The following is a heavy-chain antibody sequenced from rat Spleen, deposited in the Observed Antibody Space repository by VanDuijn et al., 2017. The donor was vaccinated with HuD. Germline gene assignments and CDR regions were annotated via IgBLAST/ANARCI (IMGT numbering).Heavy chain of an antibody. CDR3: ARSLLQGGHYYVLDA. CDR1: GFSLTGNN. CDR2: MRYDGDT. Sequence: QVQLKESGPGLVQPSQTLSLTCSVSGFSLTGNNIYWVRQPPGKGLEWMGRMRYDGDTSYKSTLKSRLSISRDTSKSQVFLKMNRRQTEDTALYYCARSLLQGGHYYVLDAWGQGASVTVSS. D-gene: IGHD1-1*01. J-gene: IGHJ4*01. V-gene: IGHV2S30*01.